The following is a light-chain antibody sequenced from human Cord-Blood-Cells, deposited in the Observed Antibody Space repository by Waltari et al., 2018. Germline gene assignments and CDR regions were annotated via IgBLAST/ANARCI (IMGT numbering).Light chain of an antibody. V-gene: IGKV4-1*01. CDR1: QSVLYSHNNQSY. CDR3: QQYYSTPLT. J-gene: IGKJ4*01. CDR2: WAS. Sequence: DIVMTQSPDSLAVSLGERATINCTPSQSVLYSHNNQSYLAWYQQKPGQPPKLLIYWASTRESGVPDRFSGSGSGTDFTLTISSMQSEDVAVYYCQQYYSTPLTFGGGTKVDIK.